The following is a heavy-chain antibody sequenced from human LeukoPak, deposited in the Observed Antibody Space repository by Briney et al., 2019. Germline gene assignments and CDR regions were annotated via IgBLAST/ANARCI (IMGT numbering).Heavy chain of an antibody. D-gene: IGHD2-2*02. J-gene: IGHJ5*02. Sequence: PSETLSLTCAVSGGSISSGGYSWSWIRQPPGKGLEWIGYIYHSGSTYYSPSLKSRVTISVDRSKNQFSLKLSSVTAADTAVYYCARVQYQLLYEGWFDPWGQGTLVTVSS. V-gene: IGHV4-30-2*01. CDR1: GGSISSGGYS. CDR3: ARVQYQLLYEGWFDP. CDR2: IYHSGST.